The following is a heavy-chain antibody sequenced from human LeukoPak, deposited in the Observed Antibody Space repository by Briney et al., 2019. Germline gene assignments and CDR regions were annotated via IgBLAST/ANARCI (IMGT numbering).Heavy chain of an antibody. J-gene: IGHJ6*03. CDR2: IYSSGST. Sequence: SETLSLTCTVSGGSISSYKWSWIRQPAGKGLEWIGRIYSSGSTNYNPSLKSRVTISVDTSKNQFSLKLSSVTAADTAVYYCARESKLYSSGWYPYYYYMDVWGKGTTVTVSS. V-gene: IGHV4-4*07. D-gene: IGHD6-19*01. CDR1: GGSISSYK. CDR3: ARESKLYSSGWYPYYYYMDV.